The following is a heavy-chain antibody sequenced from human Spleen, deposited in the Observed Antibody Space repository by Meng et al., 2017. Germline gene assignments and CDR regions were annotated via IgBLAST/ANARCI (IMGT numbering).Heavy chain of an antibody. Sequence: GPLKRWGEGLLKPSDTLSLTCVVSGGSFSDYYWSWIRQPPGKGLEWIGEINHSGSTNYNPSLENRATISVDTSQNNLSLKLSSVTAADSAVYYCARGPTTMAHDFDYWGQGTLVTVSS. D-gene: IGHD4-11*01. CDR3: ARGPTTMAHDFDY. CDR2: INHSGST. J-gene: IGHJ4*02. CDR1: GGSFSDYY. V-gene: IGHV4-34*01.